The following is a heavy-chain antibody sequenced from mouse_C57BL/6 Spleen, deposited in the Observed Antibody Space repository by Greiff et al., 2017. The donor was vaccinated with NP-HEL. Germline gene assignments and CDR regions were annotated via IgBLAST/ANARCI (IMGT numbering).Heavy chain of an antibody. CDR1: GFTFSSYA. Sequence: EVMLVESGEGLVKPGGSLKLSCAASGFTFSSYAMSWVRQTPEKRLEWVAYISSGGDYIYYAYTVKGRFTISRDNARNTLYLQMSSLKSEDTAMYYCTRDWDYDDGGYFDYWGQGTTLTVSS. CDR3: TRDWDYDDGGYFDY. CDR2: ISSGGDYI. V-gene: IGHV5-9-1*02. J-gene: IGHJ2*01. D-gene: IGHD2-4*01.